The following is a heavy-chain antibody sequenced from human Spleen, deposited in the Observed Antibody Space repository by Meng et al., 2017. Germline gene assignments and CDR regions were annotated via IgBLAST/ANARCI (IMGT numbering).Heavy chain of an antibody. J-gene: IGHJ4*02. CDR3: ARVAYTSTWDRYSFDS. Sequence: SETLSLTCNVAGGSIINYVWSWVRQPPGKVLECLGYISYSGSTNYNPSLKSRVTMSVAPSKNRFSLNLKSVTAADTAVYYCARVAYTSTWDRYSFDSWGQGALVTVSS. D-gene: IGHD2-21*02. V-gene: IGHV4-59*01. CDR1: GGSIINYV. CDR2: ISYSGST.